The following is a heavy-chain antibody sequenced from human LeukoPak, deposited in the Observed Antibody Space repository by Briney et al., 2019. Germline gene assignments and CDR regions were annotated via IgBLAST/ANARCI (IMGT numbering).Heavy chain of an antibody. CDR1: GESFSGYY. D-gene: IGHD5-12*01. Sequence: SETLSLTCAVYGESFSGYYWTWIRQPPGKGLEWIGEINHRGSTNYNPSLKSRVTASVDTSKNQFSLKLTSVTAADTAVYYCARVRGTVAIDYWGQGTLVTVSS. CDR2: INHRGST. V-gene: IGHV4-34*01. J-gene: IGHJ4*02. CDR3: ARVRGTVAIDY.